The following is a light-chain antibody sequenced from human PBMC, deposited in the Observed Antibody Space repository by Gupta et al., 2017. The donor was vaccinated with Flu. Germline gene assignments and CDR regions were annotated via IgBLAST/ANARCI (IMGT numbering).Light chain of an antibody. J-gene: IGLJ2*01. CDR3: SSYTSRGTWV. CDR1: SSDVCGYNY. Sequence: SSTISCTGTSSDVCGYNYVSWYQQHPGKAPKRMNYEVSHWLSGYSHRLSGSKSGNTASLTISGLQAEYEADYYCSSYTSRGTWVFGGGTKLSVL. CDR2: EVS. V-gene: IGLV2-14*01.